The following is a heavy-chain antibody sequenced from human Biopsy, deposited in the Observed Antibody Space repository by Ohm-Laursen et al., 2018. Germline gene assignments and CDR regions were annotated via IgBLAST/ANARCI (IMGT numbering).Heavy chain of an antibody. CDR3: VRGVDYYDPYHYYALDV. Sequence: SDTLSLTRAVYGESFNGYYWSWIRQTPGKGLEWIGEINHSGRTNYNPSLKGRVTISVDTSKNKFSLKVRSVTAADTAVYYCVRGVDYYDPYHYYALDVWGQGTTVTVSS. D-gene: IGHD3-22*01. J-gene: IGHJ6*02. CDR1: GESFNGYY. V-gene: IGHV4-34*01. CDR2: INHSGRT.